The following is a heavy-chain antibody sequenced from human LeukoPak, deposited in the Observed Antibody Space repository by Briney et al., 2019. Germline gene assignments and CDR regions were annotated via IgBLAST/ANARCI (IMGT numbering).Heavy chain of an antibody. D-gene: IGHD3-3*01. V-gene: IGHV3-30*02. CDR1: GFTFSSYG. CDR3: TLDFWSGYSDY. Sequence: GGSLRLSCAASGFTFSSYGMHWVRQAPGKGLEWVAFIRYDGSNKYYADSVKGRFTISRDNSKNTLYLQMNSLRAEDTAVYYCTLDFWSGYSDYWGQGTLVTVSS. J-gene: IGHJ4*02. CDR2: IRYDGSNK.